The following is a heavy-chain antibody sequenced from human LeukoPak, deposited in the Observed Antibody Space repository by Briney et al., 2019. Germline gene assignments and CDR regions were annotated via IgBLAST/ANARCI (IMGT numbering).Heavy chain of an antibody. CDR1: GFTFSSYS. J-gene: IGHJ6*02. CDR3: ARDPLKGFTSGGDYYYYGMDV. V-gene: IGHV3-21*01. D-gene: IGHD3-10*01. CDR2: ISSSSSYI. Sequence: GGSLRLSCAASGFTFSSYSMNWVRQALGKGLEWVSSISSSSSYIYYADSVKGRFTISRDNAKNSLYLQMNSLRAEDTAVYYCARDPLKGFTSGGDYYYYGMDVWGQGTTVTVSS.